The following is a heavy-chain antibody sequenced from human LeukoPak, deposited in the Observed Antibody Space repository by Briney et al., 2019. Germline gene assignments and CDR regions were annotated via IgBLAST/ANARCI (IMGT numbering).Heavy chain of an antibody. Sequence: GASVKVSCKTSGYSLTDYSLHWVRQAPGQGLEWMGWINPNSGGTHYAPKFQGRVTLTTDTSITTAYMELSSLISGDTALYYCARDYSDILTGYYHFWGQGTLVTVSS. V-gene: IGHV1-2*02. CDR1: GYSLTDYS. CDR2: INPNSGGT. CDR3: ARDYSDILTGYYHF. J-gene: IGHJ4*02. D-gene: IGHD3-9*01.